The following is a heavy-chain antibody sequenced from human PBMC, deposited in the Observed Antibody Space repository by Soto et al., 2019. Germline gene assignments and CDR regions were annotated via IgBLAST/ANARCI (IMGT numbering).Heavy chain of an antibody. V-gene: IGHV3-43*01. D-gene: IGHD6-6*01. CDR3: TKDIRISARRPGYYYYGMDV. J-gene: IGHJ6*02. Sequence: EVQLVESGGVVVQPGGSLRLSCAASGFTFDDYTMHWVRQAPGKGLEWVSLMSWDGGSTYYADSVKGRFTISRNNSKNSLYRQMNSLRTEDTALYYCTKDIRISARRPGYYYYGMDVWGQGTTVTVSS. CDR2: MSWDGGST. CDR1: GFTFDDYT.